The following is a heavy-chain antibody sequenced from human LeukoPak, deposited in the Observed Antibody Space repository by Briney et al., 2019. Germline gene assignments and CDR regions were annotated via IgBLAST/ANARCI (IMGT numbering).Heavy chain of an antibody. J-gene: IGHJ4*02. CDR2: IYYSGRT. Sequence: SATLSLTRTVSGGSISSYYWSSTRQPPGKGLEWIGYIYYSGRTNYNPSLKSRVTISVDTSKNQFSLKLSSVTAADTAVYYCARHVRPAAGYTDYWGQGTLVTVSS. V-gene: IGHV4-59*08. CDR1: GGSISSYY. D-gene: IGHD6-13*01. CDR3: ARHVRPAAGYTDY.